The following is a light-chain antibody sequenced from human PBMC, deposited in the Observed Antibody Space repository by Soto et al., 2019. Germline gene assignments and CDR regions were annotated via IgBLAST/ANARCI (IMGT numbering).Light chain of an antibody. J-gene: IGLJ1*01. CDR2: DVS. CDR3: SSYTSSSTLDV. V-gene: IGLV2-14*01. CDR1: SSDVGGYNY. Sequence: SALTQPASVSGSPGQSITISCTGTSSDVGGYNYVSWYQQHPGKAPKLMIYDVSNRPSGVSNRFSGSRSGYTASLTISGLQAEDEADYYCSSYTSSSTLDVFGTGTKLTVL.